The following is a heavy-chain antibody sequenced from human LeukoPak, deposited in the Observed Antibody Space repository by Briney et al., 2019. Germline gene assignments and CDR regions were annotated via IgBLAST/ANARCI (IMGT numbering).Heavy chain of an antibody. D-gene: IGHD1-26*01. CDR3: ARIIVGTTLDH. CDR1: GGSISTYY. V-gene: IGHV4-4*07. Sequence: SETLSLTCSVSGGSISTYYWNWIRQPAGKGLEWIGRIYASGSTTYNPSLKSRVSMSVDTSKNQFSLRLTSVTAADTAVYYCARIIVGTTLDHWGQGTLVTVSS. CDR2: IYASGST. J-gene: IGHJ4*02.